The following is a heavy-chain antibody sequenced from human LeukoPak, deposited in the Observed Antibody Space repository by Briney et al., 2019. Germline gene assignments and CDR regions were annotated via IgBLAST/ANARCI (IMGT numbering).Heavy chain of an antibody. Sequence: SETLSLTCTVSGYSISSGYYWGWIRQPPGKGLEWIGSIYHSGSTYYNPSLKSRVTISVDTSKNQFSLKLSSVTAADTAVYYCARAKYSRGDAFDIWGQGTMVTVSS. CDR1: GYSISSGYY. CDR3: ARAKYSRGDAFDI. J-gene: IGHJ3*02. D-gene: IGHD3-10*01. V-gene: IGHV4-38-2*02. CDR2: IYHSGST.